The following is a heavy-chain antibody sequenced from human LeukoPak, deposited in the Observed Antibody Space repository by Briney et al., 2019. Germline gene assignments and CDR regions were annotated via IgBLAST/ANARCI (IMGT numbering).Heavy chain of an antibody. D-gene: IGHD6-13*01. CDR2: ISSSSSYI. CDR3: ARRRSSSWYPFDI. J-gene: IGHJ3*02. Sequence: GGSLRLSCAASGFTFSSYSMNWVRQAPGKGLEWVSSISSSSSYIYYADSVKGRFTISRDNAKNSLYLQMNSLRAEDTAVYYCARRRSSSWYPFDIWGQGTMVTVSS. V-gene: IGHV3-21*01. CDR1: GFTFSSYS.